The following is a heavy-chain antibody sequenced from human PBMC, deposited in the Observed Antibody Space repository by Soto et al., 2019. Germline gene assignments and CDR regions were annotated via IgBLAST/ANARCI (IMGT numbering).Heavy chain of an antibody. CDR2: ISYDGSNK. Sequence: QVQLVESGGGVVQPGRSLRLSCAASGFTFSSYAMHWVRQAPGKGLEWVAVISYDGSNKYYADSVKGRFTISRDNSKKPLYLQMNSLRAEDTAVYYCARERGLRYFDWLFYYWGQGTLVTVSS. CDR1: GFTFSSYA. D-gene: IGHD3-9*01. V-gene: IGHV3-30-3*01. J-gene: IGHJ4*02. CDR3: ARERGLRYFDWLFYY.